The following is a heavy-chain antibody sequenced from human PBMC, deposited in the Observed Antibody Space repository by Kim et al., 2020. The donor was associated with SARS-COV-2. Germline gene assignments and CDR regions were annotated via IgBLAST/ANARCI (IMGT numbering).Heavy chain of an antibody. D-gene: IGHD6-6*01. J-gene: IGHJ6*02. V-gene: IGHV6-1*01. Sequence: AVSVKSRITINPDTSKNQFSLQLNSVTPEDTAVYYCARVQLDKHYYGMDVWGQGTTVTVSS. CDR3: ARVQLDKHYYGMDV.